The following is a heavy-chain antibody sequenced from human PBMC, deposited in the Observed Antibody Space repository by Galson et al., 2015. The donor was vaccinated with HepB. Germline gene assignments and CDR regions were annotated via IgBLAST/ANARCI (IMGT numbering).Heavy chain of an antibody. V-gene: IGHV1-69*06. CDR1: GGTFSSYA. CDR3: AAIGYDSSGYYLDNWFDP. Sequence: SVKVSCKASGGTFSSYAISWVRQAPGQGLEWMGGIIPIFGTANYAQKFQGRVTITADKSTSTAYMELSSLRSEDTAVYYCAAIGYDSSGYYLDNWFDPWGQGTLVTVSS. CDR2: IIPIFGTA. J-gene: IGHJ5*02. D-gene: IGHD3-22*01.